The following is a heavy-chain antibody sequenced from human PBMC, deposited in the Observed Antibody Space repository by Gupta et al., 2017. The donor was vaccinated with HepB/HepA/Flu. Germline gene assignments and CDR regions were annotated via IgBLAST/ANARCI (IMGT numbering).Heavy chain of an antibody. CDR3: AREIEVTTPWGLYYYYGMDV. V-gene: IGHV1-2*04. D-gene: IGHD4-4*01. CDR1: GYTFTGYY. CDR2: INPNSGGT. Sequence: QVQLVQSGAEVKKPGASVKVSCKASGYTFTGYYMHWVRQAPGQGLEWMGWINPNSGGTNYAQKFQGWVTMTRDTSISTAYMELSRLRSDDTAVYYCAREIEVTTPWGLYYYYGMDVWGQGTTVTVSS. J-gene: IGHJ6*02.